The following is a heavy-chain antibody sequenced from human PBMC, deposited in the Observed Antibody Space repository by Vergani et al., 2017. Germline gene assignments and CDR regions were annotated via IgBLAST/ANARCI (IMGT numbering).Heavy chain of an antibody. J-gene: IGHJ4*02. CDR1: GYTFTGYY. CDR2: INPNSGGP. D-gene: IGHD1-26*01. V-gene: IGHV1-2*02. CDR3: ARDEWELSYYFDY. Sequence: QVQLVQSGAEVKKPGASVKVSCKASGYTFTGYYMHWVRQAPGQGLEWMGWINPNSGGPNYAQKFQGRVTMTRDTSISTAYMELSRLRSDDTAVYYCARDEWELSYYFDYWGQGTLVTVSS.